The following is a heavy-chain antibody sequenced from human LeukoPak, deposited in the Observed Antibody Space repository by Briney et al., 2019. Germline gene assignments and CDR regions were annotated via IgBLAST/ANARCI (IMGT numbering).Heavy chain of an antibody. CDR1: GFTFSSYS. CDR2: ISSSSSYI. CDR3: AREKEFKRVVGATKGAFDI. J-gene: IGHJ3*02. V-gene: IGHV3-21*01. Sequence: PGGSLRLSCAASGFTFSSYSMNWVRQAPGKGLEWVSSISSSSSYIYYADSVKGRFTISRDNAKNSLYLQMNSLRAEDTAVYDCAREKEFKRVVGATKGAFDIWGQGTMVTVSS. D-gene: IGHD1-26*01.